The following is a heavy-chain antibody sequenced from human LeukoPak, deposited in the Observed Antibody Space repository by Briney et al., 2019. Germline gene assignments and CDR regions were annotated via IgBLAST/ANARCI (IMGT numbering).Heavy chain of an antibody. CDR1: GYSINSGFY. Sequence: SETLSLTCTVSGYSINSGFYWGWLRQPPGKGLEWIGNIYHSATTHYNSSLKSRVTISVDTSKNQFSLKLSSVTAADTAVYYCARGYCTNAVCSLGPTQAWGQGTLVTVSS. D-gene: IGHD2-8*01. J-gene: IGHJ4*02. CDR2: IYHSATT. CDR3: ARGYCTNAVCSLGPTQA. V-gene: IGHV4-38-2*02.